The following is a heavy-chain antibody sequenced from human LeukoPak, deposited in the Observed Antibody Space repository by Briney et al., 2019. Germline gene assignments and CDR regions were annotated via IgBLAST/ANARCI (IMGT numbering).Heavy chain of an antibody. D-gene: IGHD3-22*01. V-gene: IGHV4-59*01. CDR2: IYYSGTT. CDR3: ARGLNYYDGSGYCNWFDP. CDR1: GGSIGSFY. J-gene: IGHJ5*02. Sequence: PSETLSLTCTVSGGSIGSFYWSWIRQPPGKGLEWIGFIYYSGTTKYNPSFESRVTMSVDRSRKQFSLNLSSVTAADTAVYYCARGLNYYDGSGYCNWFDPWGQGTLVTVSS.